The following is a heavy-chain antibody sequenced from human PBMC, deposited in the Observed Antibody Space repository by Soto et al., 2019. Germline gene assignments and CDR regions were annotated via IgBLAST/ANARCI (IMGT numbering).Heavy chain of an antibody. D-gene: IGHD4-4*01. J-gene: IGHJ4*02. CDR3: ARELQGLYYFDY. CDR1: EYTFTSYA. Sequence: ASVKFSCKASEYTFTSYAMHWVRQAPGQSLEWMGWINAVNGNTKYSQKFQGRVTITRDTSASTAYMELSSLRSEDTAVYYCARELQGLYYFDYWGLGTLVTVSS. V-gene: IGHV1-3*01. CDR2: INAVNGNT.